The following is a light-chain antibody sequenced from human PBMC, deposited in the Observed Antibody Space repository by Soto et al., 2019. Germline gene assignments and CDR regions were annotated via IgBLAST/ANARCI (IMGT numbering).Light chain of an antibody. Sequence: ELVKTQSAATLSVSPGERATLSCRASQSVNSNFAWYQQKPGQAPRLLIYGVSTRATGIPARFSGSGTGTEFTLTISSLQSEDFAVYFCQQYNNWPITFGQGTRLEIK. J-gene: IGKJ5*01. CDR2: GVS. V-gene: IGKV3-15*01. CDR1: QSVNSN. CDR3: QQYNNWPIT.